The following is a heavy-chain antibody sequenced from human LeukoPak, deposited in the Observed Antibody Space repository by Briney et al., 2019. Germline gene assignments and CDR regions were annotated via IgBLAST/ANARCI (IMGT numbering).Heavy chain of an antibody. CDR2: INPNSGGT. CDR1: GYTFTGYY. D-gene: IGHD3-3*01. J-gene: IGHJ4*02. Sequence: WASVKVSCKASGYTFTGYYMHWVRQAPGQGLEWMGWINPNSGGTNYAQKFQGRVTMTRDTSISTAYMELSRLRSDDTAVYYCARDFIRTVQTSILGSGPSDYWGQGTLVTVSS. V-gene: IGHV1-2*02. CDR3: ARDFIRTVQTSILGSGPSDY.